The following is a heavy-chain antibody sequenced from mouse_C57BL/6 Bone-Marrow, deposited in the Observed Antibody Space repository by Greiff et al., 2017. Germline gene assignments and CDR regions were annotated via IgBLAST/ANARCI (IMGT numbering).Heavy chain of an antibody. J-gene: IGHJ2*01. D-gene: IGHD1-1*01. CDR3: ARSTEVATGD. V-gene: IGHV1-69*01. CDR2: IDPSDSYT. Sequence: QVQLQQPGAELVMPGASVKLSCKASGYTFTSYWMHWVKQRPGQGLEWIGEIDPSDSYTNYNQKFKGKSTLTVDKSSSTAYMQLSSLTSEDSAVYYCARSTEVATGDWGQSATLTGTS. CDR1: GYTFTSYW.